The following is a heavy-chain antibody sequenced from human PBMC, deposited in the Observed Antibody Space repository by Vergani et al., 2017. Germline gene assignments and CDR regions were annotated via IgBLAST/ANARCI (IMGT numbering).Heavy chain of an antibody. J-gene: IGHJ4*02. CDR3: ASDGDYY. V-gene: IGHV3-9*01. D-gene: IGHD4-17*01. CDR1: GFTFDDYA. CDR2: ISWNSGSI. Sequence: EVQLVESGGGLVQPGRSLRLSCAASGFTFDDYAMHWVRQAPGKGLEWVSGISWNSGSIGYADSVKGRFTISRDNAKNSLYLQMNSLRAEDTAVYYCASDGDYYGGQGTLVTVSS.